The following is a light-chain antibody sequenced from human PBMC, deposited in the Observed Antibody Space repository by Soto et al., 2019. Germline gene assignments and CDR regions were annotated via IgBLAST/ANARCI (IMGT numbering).Light chain of an antibody. CDR2: EVS. CDR1: SSDVGGYNY. CDR3: SSYAGRTLYV. J-gene: IGLJ1*01. V-gene: IGLV2-14*01. Sequence: SVLTQPASVSGSPGQSITISCTGTSSDVGGYNYVSWYQQHPGKAPKLMIYEVSNRPSGVSSRFSGSKSGNTASLTISGLQAEDEADYYCSSYAGRTLYVFGTGTKVTVL.